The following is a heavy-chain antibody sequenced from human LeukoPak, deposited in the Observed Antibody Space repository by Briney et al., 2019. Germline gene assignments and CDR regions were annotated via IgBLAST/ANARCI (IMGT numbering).Heavy chain of an antibody. CDR1: GFTFSSYG. D-gene: IGHD3-3*01. CDR2: IWYDGSNK. CDR3: ARDSLGVEMIAPSYGMDV. J-gene: IGHJ6*02. V-gene: IGHV3-33*01. Sequence: PGRSLRLSCAASGFTFSSYGMHWVRQAPGKGLEWVAVIWYDGSNKYYADSVKGRFTISGDNSKNTLYLQMNSLRAEDTAVYYCARDSLGVEMIAPSYGMDVWGQGTTVTVSS.